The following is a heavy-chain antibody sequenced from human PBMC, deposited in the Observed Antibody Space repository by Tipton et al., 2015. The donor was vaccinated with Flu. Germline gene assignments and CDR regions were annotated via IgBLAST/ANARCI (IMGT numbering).Heavy chain of an antibody. V-gene: IGHV3-48*03. CDR1: GFTFSSYE. D-gene: IGHD7-27*01. CDR3: ATLTGDDY. Sequence: SLRLSCAAPGFTFSSYEMNWVRQAPGKGLEWLSYISSIGSTISYADSVKGRFTISRDNAKNSLYLQLNSLRAEDTAVYYCATLTGDDYWGQGNLVTVSS. J-gene: IGHJ4*02. CDR2: ISSIGSTI.